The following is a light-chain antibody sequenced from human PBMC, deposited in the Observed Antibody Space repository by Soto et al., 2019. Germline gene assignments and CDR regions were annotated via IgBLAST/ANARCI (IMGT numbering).Light chain of an antibody. Sequence: EIVLTQSPGTLSLSPGERATLSCRASQSVSSSYLVWHQQKPGQAPRLLIYGASRRATGIPDRFSGSGSGTDFTLTISRLEPEDFAVYYCQQFDGSPRTFGQGTKVDI. CDR2: GAS. V-gene: IGKV3-20*01. CDR1: QSVSSSY. CDR3: QQFDGSPRT. J-gene: IGKJ1*01.